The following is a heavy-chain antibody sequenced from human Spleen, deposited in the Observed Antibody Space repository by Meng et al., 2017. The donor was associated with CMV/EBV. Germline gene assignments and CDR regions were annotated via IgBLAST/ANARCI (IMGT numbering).Heavy chain of an antibody. CDR2: IIPILGIA. J-gene: IGHJ5*02. CDR1: GGTFSSYT. Sequence: GGTFSSYTIRCVRQAPGQGLEWMGRIIPILGIANYAQKFQGRVTITADKSTSTAYMELSSLRSEDTAVYYCARDPLVGATPSDWFDPWGQGTLVTVSS. V-gene: IGHV1-69*04. D-gene: IGHD1-26*01. CDR3: ARDPLVGATPSDWFDP.